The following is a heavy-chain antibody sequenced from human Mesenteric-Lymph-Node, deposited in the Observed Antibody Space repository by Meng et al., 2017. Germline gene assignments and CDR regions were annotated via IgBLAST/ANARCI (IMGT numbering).Heavy chain of an antibody. Sequence: GQLQESGPGLVKPSQTLSLTCTVSGGSISSGSYYWSWIRQPAGKGLEWIGRIYTSGSTNYNPSLKSRVTISVDTSKNQFSLKLSSVTAADTAVYYCARGTRTVTMPYNWFDPWGQGTLVTVSS. CDR1: GGSISSGSYY. CDR3: ARGTRTVTMPYNWFDP. J-gene: IGHJ5*02. CDR2: IYTSGST. V-gene: IGHV4-61*02. D-gene: IGHD4-17*01.